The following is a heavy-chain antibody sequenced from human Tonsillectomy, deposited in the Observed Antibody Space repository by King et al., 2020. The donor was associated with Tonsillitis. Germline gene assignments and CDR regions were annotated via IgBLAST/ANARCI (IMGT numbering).Heavy chain of an antibody. CDR2: IKSDGSST. D-gene: IGHD3-10*01. Sequence: VQLVESGGGLVQPGGSLRLSCAASGLTFRSYWMHWVRQAPGKGLVWVSRIKSDGSSTSYADSVKGRFTISRDNAKNTLYLQMNSLRVEDTAVYYCARNYYYGSGSYYGPSSAFDIWGQGTTVTVSS. J-gene: IGHJ3*02. V-gene: IGHV3-74*01. CDR3: ARNYYYGSGSYYGPSSAFDI. CDR1: GLTFRSYW.